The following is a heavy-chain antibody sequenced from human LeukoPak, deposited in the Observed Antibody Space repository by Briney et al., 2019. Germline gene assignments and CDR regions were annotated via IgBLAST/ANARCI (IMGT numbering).Heavy chain of an antibody. V-gene: IGHV4-34*01. J-gene: IGHJ3*02. CDR3: ARGFCSGGSCYGAFDI. D-gene: IGHD2-15*01. CDR2: INHSGST. Sequence: SETLSLTCAVYGASFSGYYWGWIRQPPGKGLEWIGEINHSGSTNYNPSLKSRVTISVDTSKKQFSLKQSSVTAADTAVYYCARGFCSGGSCYGAFDIWGQGTMVTVSS. CDR1: GASFSGYY.